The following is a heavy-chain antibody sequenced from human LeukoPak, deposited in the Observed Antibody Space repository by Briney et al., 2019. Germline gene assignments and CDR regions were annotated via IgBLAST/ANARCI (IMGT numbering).Heavy chain of an antibody. CDR1: GYSFTSYW. Sequence: GASLKISCKGSGYSFTSYWIGWVRQMPGKGLEWMGIIYPGDSDTRYSPSFQGQVTISADKSISTAYLQWSSLKASDTAMYYCARRDSSGYYHSPDAFDIWGQGTMVTVSS. J-gene: IGHJ3*02. D-gene: IGHD3-22*01. CDR3: ARRDSSGYYHSPDAFDI. CDR2: IYPGDSDT. V-gene: IGHV5-51*01.